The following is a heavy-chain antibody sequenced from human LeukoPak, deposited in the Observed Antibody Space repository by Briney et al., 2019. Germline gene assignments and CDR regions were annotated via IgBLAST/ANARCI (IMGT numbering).Heavy chain of an antibody. Sequence: SETLSLTCTVSGYSISNAYYWGWIRQPPGKGLEWIGSLYHSGNTYYNPSLKSRVTTSVDTSKNRFSLKLTSVTAAGTAVYYCARELHSGSYYFDYWGQGTLVTVSS. CDR3: ARELHSGSYYFDY. J-gene: IGHJ4*02. V-gene: IGHV4-38-2*02. CDR2: LYHSGNT. CDR1: GYSISNAYY. D-gene: IGHD1-26*01.